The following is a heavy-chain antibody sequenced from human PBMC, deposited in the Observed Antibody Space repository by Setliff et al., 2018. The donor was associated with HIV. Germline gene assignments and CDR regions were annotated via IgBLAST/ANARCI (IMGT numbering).Heavy chain of an antibody. V-gene: IGHV4-38-2*02. CDR3: ARVRGVDPRFVTSSDAFSI. CDR2: IYQSGTT. D-gene: IGHD2-21*02. CDR1: GFFVKSAFY. J-gene: IGHJ3*02. Sequence: PSETLSRTCTVSGFFVKSAFYWRWIRQTPGEGLEWSGSIYQSGTTYYSPSLACRATLSLDTSKNHFSLRLSSVGAADTAIDYCARVRGVDPRFVTSSDAFSIWGQGTMVTVSS.